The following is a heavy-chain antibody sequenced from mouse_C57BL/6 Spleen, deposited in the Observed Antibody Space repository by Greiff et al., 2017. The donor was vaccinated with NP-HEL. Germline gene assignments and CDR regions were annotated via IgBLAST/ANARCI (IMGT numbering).Heavy chain of an antibody. CDR1: GFNIKDDY. Sequence: EVKLEESGAELVRPGASVKLSCTASGFNIKDDYMHWVKQRPEQGLEWIGWIDPENGDTEYASKFQGKATITADTSSNTAYLQLSSLTSEDTAVYYCTKTLGYWGQGTTLTVSS. D-gene: IGHD4-1*01. CDR3: TKTLGY. V-gene: IGHV14-4*01. CDR2: IDPENGDT. J-gene: IGHJ2*01.